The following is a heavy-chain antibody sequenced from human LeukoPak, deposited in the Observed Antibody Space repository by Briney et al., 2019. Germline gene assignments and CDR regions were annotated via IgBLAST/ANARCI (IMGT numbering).Heavy chain of an antibody. Sequence: SVKVSCKASGYTFTKYDINWVRQAPGQGLEWMGRIIPILGIANYAQKFQGRVTITADKSTSTAYMELSSLRSEDTAVYYCASVEIGYCSGGSCYPRYWGQGTLVTVSS. CDR3: ASVEIGYCSGGSCYPRY. D-gene: IGHD2-15*01. J-gene: IGHJ4*02. V-gene: IGHV1-69*04. CDR1: GYTFTKYD. CDR2: IIPILGIA.